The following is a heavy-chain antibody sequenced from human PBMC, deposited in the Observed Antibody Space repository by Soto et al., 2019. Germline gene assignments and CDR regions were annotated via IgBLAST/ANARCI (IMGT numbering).Heavy chain of an antibody. CDR2: INPHRGGT. D-gene: IGHD6-19*01. CDR3: AKLPSESIAGAGYPPQLENEIDP. J-gene: IGHJ5*02. V-gene: IGHV1-2*02. CDR1: GYTFTGYY. Sequence: GASVQVSCKASGYTFTGYYMHGVRQPPGQELERMGLINPHRGGTNHAQRFQGRAIMTRDTSLSRAYMDLSLLGSDYSPAYYFAKLPSESIAGAGYPPQLENEIDPWGQGTLVTVSS.